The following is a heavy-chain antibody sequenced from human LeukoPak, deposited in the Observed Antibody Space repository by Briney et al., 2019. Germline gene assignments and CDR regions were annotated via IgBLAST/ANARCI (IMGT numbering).Heavy chain of an antibody. CDR3: ARMSETRNDYGDSYYFDY. D-gene: IGHD4-17*01. CDR2: IYYSGST. Sequence: SVTLSLTCTVSGGSINSGGYYWSWIRQHPGKGLEWIGYIYYSGSTYYNPSLKSRVTISLDTSRTRFSLNLSSVTAADTAVYYCARMSETRNDYGDSYYFDYWGQGTLVTVSS. CDR1: GGSINSGGYY. V-gene: IGHV4-31*03. J-gene: IGHJ4*02.